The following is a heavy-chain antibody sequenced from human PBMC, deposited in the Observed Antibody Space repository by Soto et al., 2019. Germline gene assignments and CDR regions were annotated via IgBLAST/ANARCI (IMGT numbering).Heavy chain of an antibody. CDR2: INPSGGST. CDR1: GYTFTSYY. J-gene: IGHJ4*02. CDR3: ARDLRGYYDSSGSYPEYFDY. Sequence: ASVKVSCKVSGYTFTSYYMHWVRQAPGQGLEWMGIINPSGGSTSYAQKFQGRVTMTRDTSTSTVYMELSSLRSEDTAVYYCARDLRGYYDSSGSYPEYFDYWGQGTLVTVSS. V-gene: IGHV1-46*01. D-gene: IGHD3-22*01.